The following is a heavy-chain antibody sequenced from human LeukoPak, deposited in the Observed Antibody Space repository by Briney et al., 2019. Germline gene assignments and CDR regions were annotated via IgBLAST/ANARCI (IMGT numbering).Heavy chain of an antibody. Sequence: PSETLSLTCTVSGGSISSYYWSWIRQPPGKGLEWIAYISDIGSINYNPSLKSRVTISVDTSKNQFSLKLSSVTAADTAVYYCARVSSNSVHGYYFDYWGQGTLVTVSS. D-gene: IGHD4-11*01. CDR2: ISDIGSI. CDR3: ARVSSNSVHGYYFDY. CDR1: GGSISSYY. V-gene: IGHV4-59*12. J-gene: IGHJ4*02.